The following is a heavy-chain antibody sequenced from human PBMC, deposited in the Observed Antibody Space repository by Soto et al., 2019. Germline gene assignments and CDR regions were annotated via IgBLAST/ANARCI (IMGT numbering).Heavy chain of an antibody. CDR1: GFTFNKYS. CDR3: ARDLMPNDRGLGDLAY. J-gene: IGHJ4*02. Sequence: EVRLVESGGGLVKPGGSLRLSCAASGFTFNKYSMNWVRQAPGKGLEWVSSITSKTGDQYYADSVKGRFIISRDNTMNSLSLQVTSLRDEDTAVYYCARDLMPNDRGLGDLAYWGQGTLVTVSS. V-gene: IGHV3-21*06. D-gene: IGHD3-22*01. CDR2: ITSKTGDQ.